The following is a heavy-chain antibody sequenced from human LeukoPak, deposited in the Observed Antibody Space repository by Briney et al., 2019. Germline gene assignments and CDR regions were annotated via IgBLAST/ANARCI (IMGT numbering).Heavy chain of an antibody. CDR3: ARVRAYYFSDSSGCYYFDF. Sequence: SETLSLTCLVSHYSISNDYYRAWIRQPPGKGLEWIGSIFQSGSTYHNPSLNSRVSISVDTSKNQFSLSLKLTSVTAADSALYYCARVRAYYFSDSSGCYYFDFWGQGSLVTVSS. CDR2: IFQSGST. D-gene: IGHD3-22*01. V-gene: IGHV4-38-2*02. J-gene: IGHJ4*02. CDR1: HYSISNDYY.